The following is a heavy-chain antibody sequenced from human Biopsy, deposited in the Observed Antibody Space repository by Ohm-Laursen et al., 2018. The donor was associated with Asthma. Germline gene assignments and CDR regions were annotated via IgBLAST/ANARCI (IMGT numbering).Heavy chain of an antibody. CDR3: ARSYCGGDCFSPFDY. J-gene: IGHJ4*02. D-gene: IGHD2-21*01. Sequence: SVKVSCKTSGYTFIGYHIHWARQAPGQGLEWMGGIIPIFGTPSYAQNFQSRLTITADDSTSTVYMELSSLRSEDTAMYYCARSYCGGDCFSPFDYWGQGTLVTVSS. V-gene: IGHV1-69*13. CDR1: GYTFIGYH. CDR2: IIPIFGTP.